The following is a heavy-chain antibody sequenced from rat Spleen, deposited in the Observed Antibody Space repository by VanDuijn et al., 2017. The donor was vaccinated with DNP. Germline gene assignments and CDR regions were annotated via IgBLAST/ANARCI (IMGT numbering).Heavy chain of an antibody. CDR1: GFTFSSNA. Sequence: VQLVQSGGGLVQPERSLKLSCAASGFTFSSNAMAWVRQPPGKGLEWIASMSSGGSTYYNSALKSRLSISRDTSKSQVFLKMNNLQIEDIATYYCARDRGNYYFDYWGQGVMVTVSS. V-gene: IGHV2S12*01. CDR2: MSSGGST. D-gene: IGHD4-3*01. CDR3: ARDRGNYYFDY. J-gene: IGHJ2*01.